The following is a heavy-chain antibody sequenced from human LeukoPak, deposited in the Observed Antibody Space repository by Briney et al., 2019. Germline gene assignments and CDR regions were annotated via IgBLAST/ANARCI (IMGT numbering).Heavy chain of an antibody. V-gene: IGHV3-23*01. Sequence: GGSLRLSCAASGFTFSNHGMHWVRQAPGKGLEWVSAISGSGGSTYYADSVKGRFTISRDNSKSTLYLQMNSLRAEDTAVYYCAKGGWGSYYGFDYWGQGTLVTVSS. J-gene: IGHJ4*02. CDR1: GFTFSNHG. CDR3: AKGGWGSYYGFDY. D-gene: IGHD1-26*01. CDR2: ISGSGGST.